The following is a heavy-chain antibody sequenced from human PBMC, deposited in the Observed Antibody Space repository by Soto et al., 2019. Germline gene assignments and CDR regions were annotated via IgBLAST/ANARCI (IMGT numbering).Heavy chain of an antibody. D-gene: IGHD5-12*01. CDR2: ISGSGGST. CDR3: AKTSPLVATIEGLPYYYYGMDV. J-gene: IGHJ6*02. CDR1: GFTFSSYA. V-gene: IGHV3-23*01. Sequence: GGSLRLSCAASGFTFSSYAMSWVRQAPGKGLEWVSPISGSGGSTYYADSVKGRFTISRDNSKNTLYLQMNSLRAEDTAVYYCAKTSPLVATIEGLPYYYYGMDVWGQGTTVTVSS.